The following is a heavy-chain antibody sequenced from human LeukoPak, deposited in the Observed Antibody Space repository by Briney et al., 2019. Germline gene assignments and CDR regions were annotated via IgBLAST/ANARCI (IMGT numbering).Heavy chain of an antibody. D-gene: IGHD1-26*01. Sequence: GGSLRLSCAASGFTFSSSWMTWVRQAPGKGLEWVASIREDGSQKSAVDSVRGRFTIARDNAKNSVYLQMDSLRAEDTAVYYCARDLLGWELHYFDYWGQGTLVTVSS. J-gene: IGHJ4*02. CDR1: GFTFSSSW. CDR3: ARDLLGWELHYFDY. CDR2: IREDGSQK. V-gene: IGHV3-7*01.